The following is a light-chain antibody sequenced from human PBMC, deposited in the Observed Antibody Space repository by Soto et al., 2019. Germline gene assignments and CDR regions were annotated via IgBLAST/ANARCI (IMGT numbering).Light chain of an antibody. CDR3: QQTYSTPYT. J-gene: IGKJ2*01. V-gene: IGKV1-39*01. CDR1: QRITTY. Sequence: IHMTQSPSSLSASVGDRITVTCRASQRITTYVNWYQLKPGEAPKLLISTSGTLQRGVPSRFSGSGSGTDFTLTIPGLQPADFATYFCQQTYSTPYTFGQGTKLEIK. CDR2: TSG.